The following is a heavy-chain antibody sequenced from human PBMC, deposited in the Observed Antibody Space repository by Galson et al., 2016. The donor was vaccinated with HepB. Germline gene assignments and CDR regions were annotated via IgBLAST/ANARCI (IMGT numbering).Heavy chain of an antibody. D-gene: IGHD1-7*01. J-gene: IGHJ6*02. CDR2: IDWDGDQ. V-gene: IGHV2-70*11. Sequence: PALVKPTQTLTLTCTFSGFSLESTRMCVNWIRQPPGKPLEWLARIDWDGDQYYSKSLKTRLTISKDTSKNLVVLTMTNMDPVDTATYYCARGNHWNYMLYGMDVWGRGTTVIVSS. CDR3: ARGNHWNYMLYGMDV. CDR1: GFSLESTRMC.